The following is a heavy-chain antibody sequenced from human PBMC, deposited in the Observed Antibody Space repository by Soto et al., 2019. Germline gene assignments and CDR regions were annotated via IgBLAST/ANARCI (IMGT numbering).Heavy chain of an antibody. CDR1: GGTFSSYA. CDR2: IIPIFGTA. V-gene: IGHV1-69*01. Sequence: QVQLVQSGAEVKKPGSSVKVSCKASGGTFSSYAISWVRQAPGQGLEWMGGIIPIFGTANYAQKFQGRVKITADESTSTAYMELSSLRSEDTAVYYCARTTGYSSGWNPDYFDYWGQGTLVTVSS. D-gene: IGHD6-19*01. J-gene: IGHJ4*02. CDR3: ARTTGYSSGWNPDYFDY.